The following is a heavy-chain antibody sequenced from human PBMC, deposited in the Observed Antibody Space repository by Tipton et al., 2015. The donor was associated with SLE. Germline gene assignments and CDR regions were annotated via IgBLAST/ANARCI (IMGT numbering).Heavy chain of an antibody. D-gene: IGHD3-9*01. J-gene: IGHJ6*02. CDR3: ARDPNSWFDWTMGGYYYYGMDV. V-gene: IGHV3-23*01. CDR2: ITASGRDT. CDR1: GFIFGDYA. Sequence: GSLRLSCAASGFIFGDYAMSWVRQAPGKGLEWVSTITASGRDTYYADSVKGRFTISRDDSKDTVYLQMNSLRAEDTSVYYCARDPNSWFDWTMGGYYYYGMDVWGQGTTVTVSS.